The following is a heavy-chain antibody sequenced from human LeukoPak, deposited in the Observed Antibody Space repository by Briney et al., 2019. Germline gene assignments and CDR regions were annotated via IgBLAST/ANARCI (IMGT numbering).Heavy chain of an antibody. CDR2: ISYDGSNK. Sequence: GRSLRLSCAASGFTFSSCGMHWVRQAPGKGLEWVAVISYDGSNKYYADSVKGRFTISRDNSKNTLFLEMNSLRAEDTAVYYCAKALTSGWYLDAFNIWGQGTMVTVSS. D-gene: IGHD6-19*01. V-gene: IGHV3-30*18. CDR3: AKALTSGWYLDAFNI. J-gene: IGHJ3*02. CDR1: GFTFSSCG.